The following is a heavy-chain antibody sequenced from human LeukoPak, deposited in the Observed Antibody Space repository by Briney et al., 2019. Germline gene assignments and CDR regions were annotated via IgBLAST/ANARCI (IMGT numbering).Heavy chain of an antibody. CDR3: ARRKAGDDWVDH. J-gene: IGHJ5*02. CDR2: IYYLGNT. Sequence: SETLSLTCTVSGGSISSIGYYWDWLRQPPGKGLEWIGSIYYLGNTYYNPSLRSRVTISADTSKNHYSLKLTSVTAADTAVYYCARRKAGDDWVDHWGQGTQVTVSS. V-gene: IGHV4-39*02. CDR1: GGSISSIGYY. D-gene: IGHD2-21*02.